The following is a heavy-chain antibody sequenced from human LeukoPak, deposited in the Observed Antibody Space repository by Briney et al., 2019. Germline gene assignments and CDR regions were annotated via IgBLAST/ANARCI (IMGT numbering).Heavy chain of an antibody. CDR1: GSTFSSFS. V-gene: IGHV1-69*13. J-gene: IGHJ6*03. CDR2: IIPIFSTA. Sequence: AAVEVSCKAFGSTFSSFSISWVRTAPGQGPGWRGGIIPIFSTANYAQKFQGRVTITADESTSTAYMELSSLRSEDTAVYYCARAVDIVATPQHYYYYMDVWGKGTTVTVSS. CDR3: ARAVDIVATPQHYYYYMDV. D-gene: IGHD5-12*01.